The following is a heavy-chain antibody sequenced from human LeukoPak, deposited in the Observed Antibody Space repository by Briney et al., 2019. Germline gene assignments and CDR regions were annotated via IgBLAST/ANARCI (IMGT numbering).Heavy chain of an antibody. CDR3: AKQLGYCSDGSCYFPY. Sequence: GGSLRLSCAASGFTFSSYWMHWVRQAPGKGLEWVANINQDGSEKYYVDSVQGRFTISRDNSKSTLCLQMNSLRAEDTAVYYCAKQLGYCSDGSCYFPYWGQGTLVTVSS. J-gene: IGHJ4*02. CDR2: INQDGSEK. V-gene: IGHV3-7*03. CDR1: GFTFSSYW. D-gene: IGHD2-15*01.